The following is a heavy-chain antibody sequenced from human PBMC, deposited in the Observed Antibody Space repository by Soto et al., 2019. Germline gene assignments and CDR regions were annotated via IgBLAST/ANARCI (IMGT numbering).Heavy chain of an antibody. V-gene: IGHV6-1*01. CDR2: TYYRSKWYN. Sequence: PSQTLSLTCAISGDSVSSNSAAWNWIRQSPSRGLEWLGRTYYRSKWYNDYAVSVKSRISINPDTSKNQFSLQLSSVTPEDTAVYYCARDLNYYGSGSYGSQIDYRGQGTLVTVSS. CDR1: GDSVSSNSAA. CDR3: ARDLNYYGSGSYGSQIDY. J-gene: IGHJ4*02. D-gene: IGHD3-10*01.